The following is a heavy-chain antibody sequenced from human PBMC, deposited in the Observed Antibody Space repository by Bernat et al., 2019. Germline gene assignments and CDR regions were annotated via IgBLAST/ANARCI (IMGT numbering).Heavy chain of an antibody. J-gene: IGHJ5*02. Sequence: EVQLVESGGGLVQPGGSLRLSCAASGFPFSRYWMHWVRQGPGKGLVWVSRINSDGTSITYADSVKGRFTISRDNAKNTLYLQMNSLRAEDTAVYYCARDLCSGGSCYSWAGWFDPWGQGTLVTVSS. V-gene: IGHV3-74*03. D-gene: IGHD2-15*01. CDR1: GFPFSRYW. CDR3: ARDLCSGGSCYSWAGWFDP. CDR2: INSDGTSI.